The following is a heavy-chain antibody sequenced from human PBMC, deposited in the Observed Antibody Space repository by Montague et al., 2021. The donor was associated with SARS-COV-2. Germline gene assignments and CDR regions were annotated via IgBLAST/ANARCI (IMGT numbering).Heavy chain of an antibody. CDR3: ARVFPRWKGFEPYFDY. J-gene: IGHJ4*02. D-gene: IGHD5-24*01. CDR1: GGSISSYY. CDR2: IYYSGST. V-gene: IGHV4-59*01. Sequence: SETLSLTCTVSGGSISSYYWSWIRQPPGKGLEWIGYIYYSGSTNYNPSLKSRVTISVDTSKNQFSLKLRSVTAADTAVYYCARVFPRWKGFEPYFDYWGQGTLVTVSA.